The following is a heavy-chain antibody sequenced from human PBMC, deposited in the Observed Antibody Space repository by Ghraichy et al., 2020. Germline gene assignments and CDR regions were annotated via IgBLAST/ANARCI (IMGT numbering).Heavy chain of an antibody. Sequence: GGSLRLSCKASGFSFSKSWMSWVRQSPERGLEWVANINDDGKERYYVDSLRGRFTISRDHDKNSLFLQITRLGVDDTAVYYCARVPKRGALDYWGQGTLVAVSA. CDR2: INDDGKER. D-gene: IGHD3-10*01. CDR1: GFSFSKSW. V-gene: IGHV3-7*03. J-gene: IGHJ4*02. CDR3: ARVPKRGALDY.